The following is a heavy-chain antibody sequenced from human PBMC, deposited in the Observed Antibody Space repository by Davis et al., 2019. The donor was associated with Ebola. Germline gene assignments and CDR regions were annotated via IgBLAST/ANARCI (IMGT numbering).Heavy chain of an antibody. J-gene: IGHJ4*02. Sequence: ASVKVSCKASGYTFTSYGISWLRQAPGQGLEWMGIINPSGGSAEYAQKFQGRITVTSDTSTSTAYMELSSLRSEDTAVYYCARGQREGVVVVNFDYWGQGTLVTVSS. D-gene: IGHD3-22*01. CDR3: ARGQREGVVVVNFDY. CDR1: GYTFTSYG. CDR2: INPSGGSA. V-gene: IGHV1-46*01.